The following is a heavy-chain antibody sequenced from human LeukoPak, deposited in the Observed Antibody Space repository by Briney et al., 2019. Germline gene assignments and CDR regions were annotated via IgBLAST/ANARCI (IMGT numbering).Heavy chain of an antibody. D-gene: IGHD2-15*01. Sequence: EGSLRLSCAASGFTFSAYSMNWVRQAPGKGLEWVSSISSGSRYIYYADSVKGRFTISRDNAKDSLYLQMNSLRAEDTAVYYCAKCSGGNCYHSDDHWGQGTLVTVSP. CDR1: GFTFSAYS. CDR3: AKCSGGNCYHSDDH. V-gene: IGHV3-21*01. CDR2: ISSGSRYI. J-gene: IGHJ5*02.